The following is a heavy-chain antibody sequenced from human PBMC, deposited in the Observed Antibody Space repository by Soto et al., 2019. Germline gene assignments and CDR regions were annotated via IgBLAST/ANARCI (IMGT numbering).Heavy chain of an antibody. V-gene: IGHV1-2*02. CDR2: INPNSGGT. CDR1: GYTFTDYY. Sequence: EASVKVSCKASGYTFTDYYMHWVRQAPGQGLEWMGWINPNSGGTNYAQKFQGRVTMTRDTSISTAYMELSRLRSDDTAVYYCARRGYCSSTSCPGGMDVWGQGTTVTVSS. D-gene: IGHD2-2*01. CDR3: ARRGYCSSTSCPGGMDV. J-gene: IGHJ6*02.